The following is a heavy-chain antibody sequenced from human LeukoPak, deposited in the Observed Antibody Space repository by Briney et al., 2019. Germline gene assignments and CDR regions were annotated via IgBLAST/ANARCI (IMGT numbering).Heavy chain of an antibody. CDR3: ARPRPYYDILTGYWENYYGMDV. J-gene: IGHJ6*02. Sequence: GASVKVSCKASGYTFTGYYMHWVRQAPGQGLEWMGWINPNSGGTNYAQKFQGWVTMTRDTSISTAYMELSRLRSDDTAVYYCARPRPYYDILTGYWENYYGMDVWGQGTTVTVSS. V-gene: IGHV1-2*04. CDR2: INPNSGGT. D-gene: IGHD3-9*01. CDR1: GYTFTGYY.